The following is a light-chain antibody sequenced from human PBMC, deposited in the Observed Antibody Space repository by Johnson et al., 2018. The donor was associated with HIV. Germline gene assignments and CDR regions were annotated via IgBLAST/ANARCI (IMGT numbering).Light chain of an antibody. Sequence: QSVLTQPPSVSAAPGQKVTISCSGSSSNIGNNYVSWYQQLPGKAPKLLIYENNKRPSGIPDRFSGSKTGKSATLAINGLKTEDEADYYCGTWDSSLSAYVFGTGTKVTVL. V-gene: IGLV1-51*02. CDR2: ENN. CDR3: GTWDSSLSAYV. CDR1: SSNIGNNY. J-gene: IGLJ1*01.